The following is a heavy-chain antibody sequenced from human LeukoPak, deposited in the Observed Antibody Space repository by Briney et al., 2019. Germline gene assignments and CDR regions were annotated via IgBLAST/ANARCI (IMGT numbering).Heavy chain of an antibody. Sequence: GESLKISCKGSGYRLNAYWIAWVRQMPGKGLEWMGIIYPDDSDTRYSPSFQGQVTISADKSVRTAYLQWSSLKASDTAMYYCARPNITSYYDSRGYDALDVWGQRTMVTVS. J-gene: IGHJ3*01. CDR1: GYRLNAYW. D-gene: IGHD3-22*01. CDR2: IYPDDSDT. V-gene: IGHV5-51*01. CDR3: ARPNITSYYDSRGYDALDV.